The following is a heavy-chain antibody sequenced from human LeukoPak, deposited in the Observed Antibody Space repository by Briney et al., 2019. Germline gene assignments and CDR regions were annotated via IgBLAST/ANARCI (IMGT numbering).Heavy chain of an antibody. V-gene: IGHV3-53*01. D-gene: IGHD3-22*01. CDR1: GFTASSNY. CDR3: ASWYYYDSSGYYWDAFDI. CDR2: IYSGGST. J-gene: IGHJ3*02. Sequence: PGGSLRLSCAASGFTASSNYMSWVRQAPGKGLEWVSVIYSGGSTYYADSVKGRFTISRDNSKNTLYLQMNSLRAEDTAVYYCASWYYYDSSGYYWDAFDIWGQGTMVTVSS.